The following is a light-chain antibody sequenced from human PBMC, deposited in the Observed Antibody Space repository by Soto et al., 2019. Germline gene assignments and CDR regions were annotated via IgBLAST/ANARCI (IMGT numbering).Light chain of an antibody. J-gene: IGKJ5*01. CDR2: EAS. V-gene: IGKV1-5*03. CDR3: QQPISFPIT. CDR1: QSIGRW. Sequence: DIQMTQSPSTLSASVGDRVTITFRASQSIGRWLAWFQQKPGKAPNLLIYEASTLESGVPSRFSGSGSGTDFSLTIRSLQPEDFATYYCQQPISFPITFGQGTRLEIK.